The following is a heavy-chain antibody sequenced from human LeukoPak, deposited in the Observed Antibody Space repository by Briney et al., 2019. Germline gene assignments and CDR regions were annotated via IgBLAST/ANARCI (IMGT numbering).Heavy chain of an antibody. CDR3: ARGPRFGELLWHWFDP. CDR1: GGSISSYY. D-gene: IGHD3-10*01. CDR2: IYDSGRT. Sequence: SETLSLTCTVSGGSISSYYWTWIRQPPGKGLEWIGYIYDSGRTNYNPSLKSRVTISEDTSKNQFSLKLRSVTAADTAVYYCARGPRFGELLWHWFDPWGQGTLVTVSS. V-gene: IGHV4-59*08. J-gene: IGHJ5*02.